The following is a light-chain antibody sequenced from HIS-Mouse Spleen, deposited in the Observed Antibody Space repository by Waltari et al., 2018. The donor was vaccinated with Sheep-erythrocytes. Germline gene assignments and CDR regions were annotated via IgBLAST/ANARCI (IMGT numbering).Light chain of an antibody. CDR2: QTS. CDR3: QAWDSSTAV. Sequence: SYELTQPPSVSVSPGQTASITCSGDKLGAKYAGWYQKNPGRSPVLVIYQTSKRPSGIPERFSASNSANTATLTISGTQAMDEADYYCQAWDSSTAVFGGGTKLTVL. J-gene: IGLJ2*01. CDR1: KLGAKY. V-gene: IGLV3-1*01.